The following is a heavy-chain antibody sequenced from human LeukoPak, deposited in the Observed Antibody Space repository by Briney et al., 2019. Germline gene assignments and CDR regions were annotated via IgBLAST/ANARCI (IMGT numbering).Heavy chain of an antibody. V-gene: IGHV4-39*01. CDR1: GGSISSSYY. CDR3: ARQYYYNRAIFSKLDY. D-gene: IGHD3-22*01. Sequence: PSETLSLTCTVSGGSISSSYYWGWIRQPPGKGLEWIGSMYYSGSTYYNPSLKSRVTISVDTSKNQFSLKLSSVTAADTAVYYWARQYYYNRAIFSKLDYWGQGTLVTVSS. J-gene: IGHJ4*02. CDR2: MYYSGST.